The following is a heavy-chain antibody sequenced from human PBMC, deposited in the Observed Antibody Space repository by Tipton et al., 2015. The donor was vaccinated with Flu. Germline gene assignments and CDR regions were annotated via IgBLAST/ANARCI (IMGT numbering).Heavy chain of an antibody. V-gene: IGHV1-18*01. CDR2: ISAYNGNT. J-gene: IGHJ4*02. Sequence: QLVQSGAEVKKPGASVQVSCKASGYTFTSYGISWVRQATGQGLEWMGWISAYNGNTNYAQKLPGRVTMTTDTSTSTAYMELRSRRSDDTAVYFGAGGWLGRREVDYWGQGTLVTVSS. CDR1: GYTFTSYG. D-gene: IGHD6-19*01. CDR3: AGGWLGRREVDY.